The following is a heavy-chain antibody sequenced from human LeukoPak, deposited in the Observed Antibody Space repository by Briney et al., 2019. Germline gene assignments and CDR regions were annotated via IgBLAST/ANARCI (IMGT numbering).Heavy chain of an antibody. V-gene: IGHV3-21*01. CDR2: ISSSSNYI. D-gene: IGHD2-15*01. J-gene: IGHJ6*04. Sequence: GGSLRLSCAASGFTFSSYSMNWVREAPGKGLGWVSSISSSSNYIYCADSLKGRFIISSDNAKNSLYLNMNSLRAEDTAVYYCARDHCSGGSCLDVWGKGTTVTVSS. CDR3: ARDHCSGGSCLDV. CDR1: GFTFSSYS.